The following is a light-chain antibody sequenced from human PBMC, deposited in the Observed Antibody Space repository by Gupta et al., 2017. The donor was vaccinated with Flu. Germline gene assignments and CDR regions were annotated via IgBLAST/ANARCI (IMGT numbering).Light chain of an antibody. CDR3: QSYDSSLSGFWV. Sequence: QSVLTQPPSVSGAPGQRVTLSCTWSSSNIGAGYDVHWYQQLPGTAPKPLIYGNSHRPSGVPDRFSGSKSGTSASLAITGLQAEDEADSYCQSYDSSLSGFWVFGGGTKLTVL. J-gene: IGLJ3*02. CDR2: GNS. CDR1: SSNIGAGYD. V-gene: IGLV1-40*01.